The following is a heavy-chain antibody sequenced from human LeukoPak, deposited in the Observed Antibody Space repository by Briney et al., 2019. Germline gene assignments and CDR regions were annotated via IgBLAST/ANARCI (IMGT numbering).Heavy chain of an antibody. Sequence: GSLRLSCAASGFIFRSYWMSWVRQAPGKGLEWVANIKQDGSEKNYVDSVKGRFTISRDNAKNSLYLQMNSLRAEDTAVYYCAREHTMAGTTFFYYYGMDVWGQGTTVTVSS. CDR1: GFIFRSYW. D-gene: IGHD2/OR15-2a*01. CDR2: IKQDGSEK. CDR3: AREHTMAGTTFFYYYGMDV. V-gene: IGHV3-7*04. J-gene: IGHJ6*02.